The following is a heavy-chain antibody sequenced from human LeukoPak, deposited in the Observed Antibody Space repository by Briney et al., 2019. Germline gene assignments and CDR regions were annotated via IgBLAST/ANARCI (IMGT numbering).Heavy chain of an antibody. J-gene: IGHJ4*02. CDR3: AHSQNVLWFGESYRFDY. V-gene: IGHV2-5*02. D-gene: IGHD3-10*01. Sequence: SGPTLVNPTQTLTLTCTFSGFSLSTSGGGVGWIRQPPGKALEWLALIYWDDDKRYSPSLKSRLTITKDTSKNHVVLTMTNMDPVDTATYYCAHSQNVLWFGESYRFDYWGQGTLVTVSS. CDR1: GFSLSTSGGG. CDR2: IYWDDDK.